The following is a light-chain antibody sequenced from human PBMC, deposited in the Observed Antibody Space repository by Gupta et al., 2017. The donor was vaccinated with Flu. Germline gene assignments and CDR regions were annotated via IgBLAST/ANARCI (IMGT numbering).Light chain of an antibody. CDR3: QQYYTTPT. CDR2: WAS. V-gene: IGKV4-1*01. Sequence: DIVMTQSPDSLAVSLGERATINCKSSQSVLHSSINRNYLAWYKHKPGQSPKLLIYWASTRQSGVPDRFSGSGSGTDFTLTISGLQAEDVAIYYCQQYYTTPTFGQGTKLEIK. CDR1: QSVLHSSINRNY. J-gene: IGKJ2*01.